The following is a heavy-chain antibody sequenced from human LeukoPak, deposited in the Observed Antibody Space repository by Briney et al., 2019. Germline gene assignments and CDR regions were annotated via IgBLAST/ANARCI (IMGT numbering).Heavy chain of an antibody. Sequence: SVKVSCKASGGTFSSYAISWVRQAPGQGLEWMGRIIPIFGTANYAQKFQGRVTITTDESTSTAYMELSSLRSEDTAVYYCARGIDKQYRYFDLWGRGTLVTVSS. CDR3: ARGIDKQYRYFDL. V-gene: IGHV1-69*05. D-gene: IGHD6-13*01. CDR2: IIPIFGTA. J-gene: IGHJ2*01. CDR1: GGTFSSYA.